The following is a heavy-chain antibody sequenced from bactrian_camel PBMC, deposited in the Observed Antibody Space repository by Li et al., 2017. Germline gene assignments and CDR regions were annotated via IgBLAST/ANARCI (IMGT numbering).Heavy chain of an antibody. CDR3: AADCDPRLWKASQYKY. V-gene: IGHV3S40*01. CDR2: ITSLPSLFRAA. D-gene: IGHD3*01. J-gene: IGHJ4*01. Sequence: VQLVESGGGLVQPGESLRLSCVASGITFSRHDMSWVRQAPGKEVEWVAGITSLPSLFRAASYADSVKGRFTISEDYAKSTVSLQMNNLKSEDTALYICAADCDPRLWKASQYKYWGQGTQVTVS. CDR1: GITFSRHD.